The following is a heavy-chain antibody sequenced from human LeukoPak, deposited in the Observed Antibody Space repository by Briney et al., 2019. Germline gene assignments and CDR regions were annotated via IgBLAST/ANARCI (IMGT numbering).Heavy chain of an antibody. V-gene: IGHV3-21*01. J-gene: IGHJ4*02. CDR1: GFTFGSYS. D-gene: IGHD2-2*02. CDR2: ISSSSSYI. CDR3: ARDRCSSSNCYMFVY. Sequence: GGSLRLSCAVSGFTFGSYSMNWVRQAPGKGLEWVAYISSSSSYIYYADSVKGRFTISRDNAKDSLYLQMNSLRAEETAVYYCARDRCSSSNCYMFVYWGQGTLVTVYS.